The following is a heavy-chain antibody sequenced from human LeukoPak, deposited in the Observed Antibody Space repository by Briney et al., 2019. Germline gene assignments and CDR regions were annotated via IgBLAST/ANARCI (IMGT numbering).Heavy chain of an antibody. J-gene: IGHJ4*02. CDR3: ARELVYYDSSGYG. D-gene: IGHD3-22*01. CDR1: GSTFSSYA. Sequence: GRSLRLSCAASGSTFSSYAMHWVRQAPGKGLEWVAVISYDGSNKYYADSVKGRFTISRDNSKNTLYLQMNSLRAEDTAVYYCARELVYYDSSGYGWGQGTLVTVSS. V-gene: IGHV3-30*01. CDR2: ISYDGSNK.